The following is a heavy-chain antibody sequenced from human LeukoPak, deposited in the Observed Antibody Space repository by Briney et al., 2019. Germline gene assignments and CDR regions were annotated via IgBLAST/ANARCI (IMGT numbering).Heavy chain of an antibody. V-gene: IGHV3-21*01. CDR2: ISSSSSYI. J-gene: IGHJ4*02. CDR3: AKQIAAAGTESLGY. Sequence: GGSLRLSCAASGFTFSSYSMNWVRQAPGKGLEWVSSISSSSSYIYYADSVKGRFAISRDNAKNSLYLQMNSLRAEDTAVYYCAKQIAAAGTESLGYWGQGTLVTVSS. CDR1: GFTFSSYS. D-gene: IGHD6-13*01.